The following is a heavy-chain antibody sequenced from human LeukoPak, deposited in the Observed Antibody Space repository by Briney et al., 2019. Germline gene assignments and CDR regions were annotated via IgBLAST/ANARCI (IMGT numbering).Heavy chain of an antibody. CDR3: AREYQQPRASLVDY. V-gene: IGHV4-39*07. Sequence: SETLSLTCTVSGGSISTYYWGWIRQPPGKGLEWIGSIYYSGSTYYNPSLKSRVTISVDTSKNQFSLKLSSVTAADTAVYFCAREYQQPRASLVDYWGQGTLVTVSS. CDR1: GGSISTYY. CDR2: IYYSGST. D-gene: IGHD6-13*01. J-gene: IGHJ4*02.